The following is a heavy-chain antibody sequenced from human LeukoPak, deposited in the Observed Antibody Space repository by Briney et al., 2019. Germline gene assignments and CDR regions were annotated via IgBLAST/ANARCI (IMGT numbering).Heavy chain of an antibody. V-gene: IGHV4-30-4*01. CDR1: GGSISSGDYY. Sequence: PSETLSLTCTVSGGSISSGDYYWSWIRQPPGKGLEWIGYIYYSGSTYYNPSLKSRVTISVDTSKNQFSLKLSSVTAADTAVYYCARENLLHGNRNWFDPWGQGTLVTVSS. CDR3: ARENLLHGNRNWFDP. J-gene: IGHJ5*02. D-gene: IGHD2-2*01. CDR2: IYYSGST.